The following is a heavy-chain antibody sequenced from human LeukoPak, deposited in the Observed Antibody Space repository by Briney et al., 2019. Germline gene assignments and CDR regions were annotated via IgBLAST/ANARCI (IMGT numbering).Heavy chain of an antibody. CDR1: GGSISSGGYY. Sequence: SETLSLTCTVSGGSISSGGYYWSWIRQHPGKGLEWIGYIYYSGSTNYNPSLKSRGTISVDTSKNQFSLKLSSVTAADTAVYYCARESIAAAVYYYMDVWGKGTTVTVSS. D-gene: IGHD6-13*01. CDR3: ARESIAAAVYYYMDV. V-gene: IGHV4-61*08. CDR2: IYYSGST. J-gene: IGHJ6*03.